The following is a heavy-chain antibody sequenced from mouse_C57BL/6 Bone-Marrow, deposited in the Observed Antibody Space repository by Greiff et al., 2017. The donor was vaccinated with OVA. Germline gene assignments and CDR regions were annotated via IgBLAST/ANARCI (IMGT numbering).Heavy chain of an antibody. J-gene: IGHJ4*01. Sequence: EVKLQESGAELVKPGASVKLSCTASGFNIKDYYMHWVKQRTEQGLEWIGRIDPEDGETKYAPKFQGKATITADTSSNTAYLQLSSLTSEDTAVYYCAREGGSSYDYYAMDYWGQGTSVTVSS. D-gene: IGHD1-1*01. CDR1: GFNIKDYY. CDR2: IDPEDGET. CDR3: AREGGSSYDYYAMDY. V-gene: IGHV14-2*01.